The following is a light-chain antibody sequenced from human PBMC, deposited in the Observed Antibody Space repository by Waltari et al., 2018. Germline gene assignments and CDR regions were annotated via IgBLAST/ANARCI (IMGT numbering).Light chain of an antibody. Sequence: ERVMTQSPATLSVSPGERATLSCRASQSVSSNLAWYQQKPGQAPRLLIHGASTRATGVPTRFSCSGSGTGFTLTLDSLQSEDFAVYYCQHYNNWPPSWTFGQGTKVEIK. CDR3: QHYNNWPPSWT. J-gene: IGKJ1*01. CDR2: GAS. V-gene: IGKV3-15*01. CDR1: QSVSSN.